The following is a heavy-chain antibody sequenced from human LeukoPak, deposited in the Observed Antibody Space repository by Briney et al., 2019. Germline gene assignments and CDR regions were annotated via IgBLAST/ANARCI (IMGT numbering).Heavy chain of an antibody. J-gene: IGHJ4*02. CDR2: ISAYNGNT. V-gene: IGHV1-18*01. D-gene: IGHD3-22*01. Sequence: ASVKVSCKASGYTFTTYGISWVRQAPGQGLEWMGWISAYNGNTNYAQKLQGRVTMTTDTSTSTAYMGLRSLRSDDTAVYFCARDRGDSSGYAFDYWGQGTLVTVSS. CDR3: ARDRGDSSGYAFDY. CDR1: GYTFTTYG.